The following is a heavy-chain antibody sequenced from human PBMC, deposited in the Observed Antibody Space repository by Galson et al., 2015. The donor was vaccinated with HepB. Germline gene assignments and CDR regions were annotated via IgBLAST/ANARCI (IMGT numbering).Heavy chain of an antibody. CDR2: IIPIFDTT. D-gene: IGHD4-11*01. Sequence: SLKVSCKASGGTFSSYAISWVRQAPGQGLEWMGGIIPIFDTTNYAQKFQGRVTITADKSTTTAYMELSSLTSEDTAVYYCASLRDSSHYLRYVDCYGMDVWGQGTTVTVSS. J-gene: IGHJ6*02. V-gene: IGHV1-69*06. CDR1: GGTFSSYA. CDR3: ASLRDSSHYLRYVDCYGMDV.